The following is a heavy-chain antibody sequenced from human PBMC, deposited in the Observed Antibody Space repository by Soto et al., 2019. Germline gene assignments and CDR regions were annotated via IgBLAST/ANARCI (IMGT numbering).Heavy chain of an antibody. D-gene: IGHD1-26*01. CDR3: AAAFRETPLGY. Sequence: QIHLVQSGPEVKKPGTSVKVSCKASGFTFTSSAVQWVRQARGQRLEWIGWIVVGSGDTNYAQKFQERVIITRDMSTSTAYMELSSLRSEDTAVYFCAAAFRETPLGYWGQGTLVTVSS. V-gene: IGHV1-58*01. J-gene: IGHJ4*02. CDR2: IVVGSGDT. CDR1: GFTFTSSA.